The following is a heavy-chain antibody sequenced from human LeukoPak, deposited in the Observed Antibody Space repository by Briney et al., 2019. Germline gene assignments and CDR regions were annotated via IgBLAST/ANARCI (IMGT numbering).Heavy chain of an antibody. CDR1: GFTFDDYA. CDR2: ISWNSGSI. CDR3: AKGYYSSGWYGNYYYYMDV. Sequence: GGSLRLSCAASGFTFDDYAMHWVRQAPGKGLEWVSGISWNSGSIGYADSVKGRFTISRDNAKNSLYLQMNSLRAEDTALYYCAKGYYSSGWYGNYYYYMDVWGKGTTVTISS. J-gene: IGHJ6*03. V-gene: IGHV3-9*01. D-gene: IGHD6-19*01.